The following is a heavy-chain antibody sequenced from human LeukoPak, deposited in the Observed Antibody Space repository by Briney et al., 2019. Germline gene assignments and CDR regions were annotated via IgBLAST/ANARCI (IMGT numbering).Heavy chain of an antibody. V-gene: IGHV4-39*01. CDR1: AGSIRSSSYY. Sequence: SETLSLTCTVSAGSIRSSSYYWGWIRQPPGKGLEWIGSIYYSRSTYYNASLKSRGTISVDTSKNQFSLKLNSVTAADTAVYFCARQVVAVAGTGYSDYWGQGTLVTVSS. CDR2: IYYSRST. D-gene: IGHD6-19*01. J-gene: IGHJ4*02. CDR3: ARQVVAVAGTGYSDY.